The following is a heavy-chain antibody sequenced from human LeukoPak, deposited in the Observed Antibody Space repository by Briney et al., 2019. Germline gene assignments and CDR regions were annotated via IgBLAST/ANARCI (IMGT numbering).Heavy chain of an antibody. J-gene: IGHJ3*02. D-gene: IGHD2-2*01. CDR3: ARGRFVVVPAAIPDAFDI. CDR2: MNPNSGNT. Sequence: ASVKVSCKASGYTFTSYDTNWVRQATGQGLEWMGWMNPNSGNTGYAQKFQGRVTMTRNTSISTAYMELSSLRSEDTAVYYCARGRFVVVPAAIPDAFDIWGQGTMVTVSS. CDR1: GYTFTSYD. V-gene: IGHV1-8*01.